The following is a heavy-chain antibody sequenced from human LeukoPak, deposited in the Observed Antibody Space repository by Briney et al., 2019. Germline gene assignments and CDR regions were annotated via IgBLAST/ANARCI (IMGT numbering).Heavy chain of an antibody. V-gene: IGHV3-23*01. CDR3: ARSRGSGSPYAFDI. J-gene: IGHJ3*02. D-gene: IGHD3-10*01. CDR1: GFTFSGYD. CDR2: TSGYGDST. Sequence: GGSLRLSCAASGFTFSGYDMTWVRQAPGKGLEWVSTTSGYGDSTYHADSVKGRFIISRDNSKNTLVLQMNSLRAEDTAIYYCARSRGSGSPYAFDIWGQGTMVTVSS.